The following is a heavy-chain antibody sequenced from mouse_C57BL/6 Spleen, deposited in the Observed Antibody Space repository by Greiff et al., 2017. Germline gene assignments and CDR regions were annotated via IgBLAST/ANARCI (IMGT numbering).Heavy chain of an antibody. D-gene: IGHD4-1*01. J-gene: IGHJ2*01. CDR3: TRPPGDY. Sequence: VKLQQSGAELVRPGASVTLSCKASGYTFTDYEMHWVKQTPVHGLEWIGAIDPETGGTAYNQKFKGKAILTADKSSSTAYMELRSLTSEDSAVYYCTRPPGDYWGQGTTLTVSS. CDR1: GYTFTDYE. V-gene: IGHV1-15*01. CDR2: IDPETGGT.